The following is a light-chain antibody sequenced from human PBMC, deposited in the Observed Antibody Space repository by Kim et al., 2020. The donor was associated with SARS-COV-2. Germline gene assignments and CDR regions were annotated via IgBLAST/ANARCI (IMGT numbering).Light chain of an antibody. J-gene: IGLJ3*02. V-gene: IGLV3-1*01. CDR1: KLGDKY. CDR3: QAWDSSTAV. Sequence: SYELTQPPSVSVSPGQTASITCSGDKLGDKYACWYQQRPGQSPVLVIYQDRKRPSEIPDRFSGSTSGNTATLTISGTQAMDEADYYCQAWDSSTAVFGGGTKLTVL. CDR2: QDR.